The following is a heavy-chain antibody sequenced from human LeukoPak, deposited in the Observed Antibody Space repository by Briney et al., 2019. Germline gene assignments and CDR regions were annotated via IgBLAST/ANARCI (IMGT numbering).Heavy chain of an antibody. CDR2: IYSGGST. CDR3: ARLAAIGAFDI. V-gene: IGHV3-53*01. CDR1: GFTVSSNY. Sequence: GGSLRLSCAASGFTVSSNYMSWVRQAPGKGLEWVSVIYSGGSTYYADSVKGRFTISRDNSKNTLYLQMNSLRAEDTAVYYCARLAAIGAFDIWGQGTMVSVPS. D-gene: IGHD2-2*01. J-gene: IGHJ3*02.